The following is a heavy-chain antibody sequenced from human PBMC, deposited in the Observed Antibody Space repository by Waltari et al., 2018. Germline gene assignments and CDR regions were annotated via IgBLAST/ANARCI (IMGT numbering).Heavy chain of an antibody. CDR2: IVYPGRT. CDR1: GGSISSGGYY. Sequence: QVQLQESGPGLVKASETLSLTCTVSGGSISSGGYYWSWIRQHPGKGLEWIGYIVYPGRTDYTPSLKSRVSISVETSKNQFSLKLSSVTAADTAVYYCATNHYGTGKGWFDPWGQGTPVTVSS. V-gene: IGHV4-31*03. CDR3: ATNHYGTGKGWFDP. J-gene: IGHJ5*02. D-gene: IGHD3-10*01.